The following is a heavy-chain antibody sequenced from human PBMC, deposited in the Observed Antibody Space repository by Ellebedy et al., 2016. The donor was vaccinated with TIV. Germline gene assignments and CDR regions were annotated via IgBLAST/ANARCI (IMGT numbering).Heavy chain of an antibody. CDR3: AKGPGYYHDSSGYYANY. Sequence: GESLKISCVASGFTFSSYAMCWVRQAPGKGLEWVSTISDSGGNTYFPDSVKGRFTISRDNSRNTVYLQLNSLRAEDTAVYYCAKGPGYYHDSSGYYANYWGQGTLVTVPS. D-gene: IGHD3-22*01. V-gene: IGHV3-23*01. CDR2: ISDSGGNT. CDR1: GFTFSSYA. J-gene: IGHJ4*02.